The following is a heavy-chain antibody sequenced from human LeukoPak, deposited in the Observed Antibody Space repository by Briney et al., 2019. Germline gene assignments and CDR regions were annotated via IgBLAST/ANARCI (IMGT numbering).Heavy chain of an antibody. CDR3: ARGEENYDYVWGSYRYTSLLDY. Sequence: GGSLRLSCAASGFTFSSYSMNWVRQAPGKGLEWVSSISSSSSYIYYADSVKGRFTISRDNAKNSLYLQMNSLRAEDTAVYYCARGEENYDYVWGSYRYTSLLDYWGQGTLVTVSS. D-gene: IGHD3-16*02. J-gene: IGHJ4*02. V-gene: IGHV3-21*01. CDR2: ISSSSSYI. CDR1: GFTFSSYS.